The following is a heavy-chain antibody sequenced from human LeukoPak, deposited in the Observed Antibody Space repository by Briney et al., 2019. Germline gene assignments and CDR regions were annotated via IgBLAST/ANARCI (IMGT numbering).Heavy chain of an antibody. Sequence: GGSLRLSCAAPGFTFSSYAMSWVRQAPGKGLEWVSAISGSGGSTYYADSVKGRFTISRDNSKNTLYLQMNSLRAEDTAVYYCAKKVGDTAGTLTLDYWGQGTLVTVSS. V-gene: IGHV3-23*01. CDR2: ISGSGGST. J-gene: IGHJ4*02. CDR1: GFTFSSYA. CDR3: AKKVGDTAGTLTLDY. D-gene: IGHD5-18*01.